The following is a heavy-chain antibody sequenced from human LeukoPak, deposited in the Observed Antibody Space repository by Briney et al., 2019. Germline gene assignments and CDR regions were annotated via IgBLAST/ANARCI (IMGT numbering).Heavy chain of an antibody. CDR3: ARGGSSGYYRTPFDY. CDR1: GGSISSGGYY. Sequence: SQTLSLTCTVSGGSISSGGYYWSWIRQHPGKGLEWIGYIYYSGSTYYNPSLKSRVTISVDTSKNQFSLKLSSVTAADTAVYYCARGGSSGYYRTPFDYWGQGTLVTVSS. D-gene: IGHD3-22*01. CDR2: IYYSGST. V-gene: IGHV4-31*03. J-gene: IGHJ4*02.